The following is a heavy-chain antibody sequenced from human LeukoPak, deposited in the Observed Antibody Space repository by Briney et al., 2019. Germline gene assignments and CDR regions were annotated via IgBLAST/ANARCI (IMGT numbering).Heavy chain of an antibody. J-gene: IGHJ4*02. Sequence: GGSLRLSCAASGFTFSSYSMTWVRQAPGKGLEWVSSISSSSSYIYYADSVKGRFTISRDNAKNSLYLQMNSLRAEDTAVYYCARGTVVIAARPGDYWGQGTLVTVSS. D-gene: IGHD6-6*01. CDR1: GFTFSSYS. CDR2: ISSSSSYI. V-gene: IGHV3-21*01. CDR3: ARGTVVIAARPGDY.